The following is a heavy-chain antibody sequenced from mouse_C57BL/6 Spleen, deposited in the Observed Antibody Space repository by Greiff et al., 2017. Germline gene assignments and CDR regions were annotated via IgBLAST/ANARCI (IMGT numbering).Heavy chain of an antibody. CDR2: IDPETGGT. Sequence: VQLQQSGAELVRPGASVTLSCKASGYTFTDYEMHWVKQTPVHGLEWIGAIDPETGGTAYNQKFKGKAILTADKSSSTAYMELRSLTSEDSAVYYCTRTVVATGDYWGQGTTLTVSS. J-gene: IGHJ2*01. CDR1: GYTFTDYE. CDR3: TRTVVATGDY. D-gene: IGHD1-1*01. V-gene: IGHV1-15*01.